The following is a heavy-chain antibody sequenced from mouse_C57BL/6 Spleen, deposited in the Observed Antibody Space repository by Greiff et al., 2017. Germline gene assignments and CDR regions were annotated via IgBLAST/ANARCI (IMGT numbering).Heavy chain of an antibody. J-gene: IGHJ2*01. CDR1: GFNIKDYY. V-gene: IGHV14-1*01. CDR2: IDPEDGDT. Sequence: EVKLQESGAELVRPGDSVKLSCTASGFNIKDYYMHWVKQRPEQGLEWIGRIDPEDGDTEYAPKFQGKATMTADTSSNTAYLQLSSLTSEDTAVYYCTKSENYYGSSPDYWGQGTTLTVSS. CDR3: TKSENYYGSSPDY. D-gene: IGHD1-1*01.